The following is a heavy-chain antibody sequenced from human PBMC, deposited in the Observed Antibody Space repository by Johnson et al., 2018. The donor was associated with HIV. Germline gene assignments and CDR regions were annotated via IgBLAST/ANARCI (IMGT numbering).Heavy chain of an antibody. J-gene: IGHJ3*02. D-gene: IGHD3-16*01. CDR2: IYSGGST. V-gene: IGHV3-66*01. Sequence: VQLVESGGGLVQPGGSLRLSCAASGFTVSSNYMSWVRQAPGKGLEWVSVIYSGGSTGYADSVKGRFTISRDNAKNSLYLQMNSLRAEDTAVYYCAREGPLTFGGSDAFDIWGQGTMVTVSS. CDR3: AREGPLTFGGSDAFDI. CDR1: GFTVSSNY.